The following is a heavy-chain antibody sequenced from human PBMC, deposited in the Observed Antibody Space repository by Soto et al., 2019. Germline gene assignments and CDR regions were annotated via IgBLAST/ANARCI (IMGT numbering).Heavy chain of an antibody. Sequence: EVQLLESGGTVVRPGGSLRLSCAASGFIFPEYGLSWVRQAPGKGLEWVAGINWNGGSTGYADSVKGRFTISRDNAKNALYLQMNRLRAEDTGLYYCARVSTMVSPFGSWGHGTLVTVSS. CDR1: GFIFPEYG. V-gene: IGHV3-20*04. CDR3: ARVSTMVSPFGS. J-gene: IGHJ4*01. D-gene: IGHD2-2*01. CDR2: INWNGGST.